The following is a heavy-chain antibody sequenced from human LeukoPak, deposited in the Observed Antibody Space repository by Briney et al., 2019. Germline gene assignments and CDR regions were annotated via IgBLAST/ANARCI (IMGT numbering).Heavy chain of an antibody. V-gene: IGHV3-30*18. CDR1: GFTFSSYG. D-gene: IGHD6-19*01. Sequence: GRSLRLFRAASGFTFSSYGMHWVRQPPGKGLEWVAVISYDGSNKYYADSVKGRFTISRDNSKNTLYLQMNSLRAEDTAVYYCAKHPGIAVAGTGGDFDYWGQGTLVTVSS. J-gene: IGHJ4*02. CDR2: ISYDGSNK. CDR3: AKHPGIAVAGTGGDFDY.